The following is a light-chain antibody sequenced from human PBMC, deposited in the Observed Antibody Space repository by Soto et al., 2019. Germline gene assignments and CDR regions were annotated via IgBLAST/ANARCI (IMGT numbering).Light chain of an antibody. CDR1: HGVSSY. CDR2: GAS. J-gene: IGKJ2*01. Sequence: IQLTQSPSSLSASVGDRVTITFRASHGVSSYLAWYQQNPGKAPRLLIYGASTLQTGVPSRFSGSGSGTDFTLTISSLQPEDFATYYCQQVNNYPYTFGQGTKLEI. CDR3: QQVNNYPYT. V-gene: IGKV1-9*01.